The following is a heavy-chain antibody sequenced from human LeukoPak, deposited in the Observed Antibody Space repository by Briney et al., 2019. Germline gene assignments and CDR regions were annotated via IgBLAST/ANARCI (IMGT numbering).Heavy chain of an antibody. CDR2: INHSGST. CDR1: GGSDSSYY. J-gene: IGHJ4*02. CDR3: ASPLYPGIAVTDY. D-gene: IGHD6-19*01. Sequence: TSETLSLTCSVSGGSDSSYYWSWIRQPPGKGLEWIGEINHSGSTNYNPSLKSRVTISVDTSKNQFSLKLSSVTAADTAVYYCASPLYPGIAVTDYWGQGTLVTVSS. V-gene: IGHV4-34*01.